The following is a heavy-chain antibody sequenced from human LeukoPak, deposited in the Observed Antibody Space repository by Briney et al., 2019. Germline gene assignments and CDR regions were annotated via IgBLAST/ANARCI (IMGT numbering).Heavy chain of an antibody. D-gene: IGHD5-18*01. CDR2: IRSKANSYAT. V-gene: IGHV3-73*01. CDR1: GFTFSGSA. Sequence: PGGSLRLSCAASGFTFSGSAMHWVRQASGKGLEWVGRIRSKANSYATAYAASVKGRFTISRDDSKITAYLQMNSLKTEGTAVYYCTRVDTAMGSFDYWGQGTMVTVSS. J-gene: IGHJ4*02. CDR3: TRVDTAMGSFDY.